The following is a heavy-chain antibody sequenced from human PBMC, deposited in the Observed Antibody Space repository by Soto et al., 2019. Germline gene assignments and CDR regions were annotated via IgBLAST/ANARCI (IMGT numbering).Heavy chain of an antibody. Sequence: EVQLLESGGGLVQPEGSLRLSCAASGFTFSSHAMSWVRQAPGMGLEWVSAISYSGSNTYYTDSVKGRFTISRDNSKNTLDLQMNSRRVEDTDIYYCAKRFTLFGEVKLSPYFDYWGQGTLVTVSS. D-gene: IGHD3-3*01. V-gene: IGHV3-23*01. CDR1: GFTFSSHA. J-gene: IGHJ4*02. CDR2: ISYSGSNT. CDR3: AKRFTLFGEVKLSPYFDY.